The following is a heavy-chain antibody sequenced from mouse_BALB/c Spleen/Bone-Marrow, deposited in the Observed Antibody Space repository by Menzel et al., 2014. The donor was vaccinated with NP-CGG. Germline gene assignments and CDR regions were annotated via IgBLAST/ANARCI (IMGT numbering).Heavy chain of an antibody. Sequence: QVQLQQSGAELVRPGASVKLSCKASGYSFTSYWMNWVKQRPGQGLEWIGMIHPSDRVTRLNQNFKDKATLTVDKSSSTAYMQLSSPTSEDSAVYYCAKDGNPFDFWGQGTPLTVSS. J-gene: IGHJ2*01. CDR1: GYSFTSYW. D-gene: IGHD2-1*01. CDR2: IHPSDRVT. V-gene: IGHV1-61*01. CDR3: AKDGNPFDF.